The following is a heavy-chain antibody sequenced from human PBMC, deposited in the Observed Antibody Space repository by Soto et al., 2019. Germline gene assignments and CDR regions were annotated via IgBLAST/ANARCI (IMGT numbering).Heavy chain of an antibody. Sequence: GGSLRLSCAASGFTFSSYGMHWVRQAPGKGLEWVAVISYDGSNKYYADSVKGRFTISRDNSKNTLYLQMNSLRAEDTAVYYCAKAALVIAVAGKNYFDYWGQGTLVTVSS. V-gene: IGHV3-30*18. D-gene: IGHD6-19*01. CDR1: GFTFSSYG. CDR2: ISYDGSNK. J-gene: IGHJ4*02. CDR3: AKAALVIAVAGKNYFDY.